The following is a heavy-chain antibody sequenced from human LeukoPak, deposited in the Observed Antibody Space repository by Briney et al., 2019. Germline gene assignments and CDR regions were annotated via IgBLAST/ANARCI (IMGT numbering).Heavy chain of an antibody. V-gene: IGHV3-21*01. CDR2: ISSSSSYI. D-gene: IGHD5-24*01. J-gene: IGHJ4*02. CDR1: GFTFSSYS. Sequence: PGGSLRLSCAASGFTFSSYSMNRVRQAPGKGLEWVSSISSSSSYIYYADSVKGRFTISRDNAKNSLYLQMNSLRAEDTAVYYCAREAIEMATTDYWGQGTLVTVSS. CDR3: AREAIEMATTDY.